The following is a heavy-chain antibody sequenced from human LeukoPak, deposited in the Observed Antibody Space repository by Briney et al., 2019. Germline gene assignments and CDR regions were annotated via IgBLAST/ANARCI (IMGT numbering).Heavy chain of an antibody. CDR3: ARRKGGFDP. Sequence: PSETLSLTCTVSGGSISSSSYYWGWIRQPPGRGLEWIGSIYYSGSTYYNPSLKSRVTISVDTSKNQFSLKLSSVTAADTAVYYCARRKGGFDPWGQGTLVTVSS. J-gene: IGHJ5*02. CDR2: IYYSGST. CDR1: GGSISSSSYY. V-gene: IGHV4-39*01.